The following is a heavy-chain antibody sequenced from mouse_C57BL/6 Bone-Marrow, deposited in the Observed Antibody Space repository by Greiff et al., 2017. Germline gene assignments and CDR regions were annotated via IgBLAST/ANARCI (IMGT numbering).Heavy chain of an antibody. D-gene: IGHD2-4*01. CDR3: ARDYDEGHYAMDY. V-gene: IGHV1-69*01. J-gene: IGHJ4*01. CDR1: GYTFTSYW. Sequence: QVQLQQPGAELVKPGASVKLSCKASGYTFTSYWMHWVKQRPGQGLEWIGEIDPSDSYTNYNQKFKGKSTLTVDKSSSTAYMQLSSLTSEDSAVYYCARDYDEGHYAMDYWGQGTSVTVSS. CDR2: IDPSDSYT.